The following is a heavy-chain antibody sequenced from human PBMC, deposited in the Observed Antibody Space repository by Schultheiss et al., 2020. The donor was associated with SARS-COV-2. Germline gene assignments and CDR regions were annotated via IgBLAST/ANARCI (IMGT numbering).Heavy chain of an antibody. Sequence: SETLSLTCTVSGGSISSYYWSWIRQPPGKGLEWIGYIYYSGSTNYNPSLKSRVTISVDTSKNQFSLKLSSVTAADTAVYYCAKSGSDYSNFVLWYWGQGTLVTVSS. V-gene: IGHV4-59*12. CDR1: GGSISSYY. D-gene: IGHD4-11*01. J-gene: IGHJ4*02. CDR2: IYYSGST. CDR3: AKSGSDYSNFVLWY.